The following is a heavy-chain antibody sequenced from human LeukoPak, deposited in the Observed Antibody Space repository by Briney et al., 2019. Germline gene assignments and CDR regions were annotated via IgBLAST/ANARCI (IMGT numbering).Heavy chain of an antibody. Sequence: PGRSLRLSCAASGFTFDDYAMHWVRQAPGKGLEWVSGISWNSGSIGYADSVKGRFTISRDNAKNSLYPQMNSLRAEDTALYYCAKGAFGVVSYMDVWGKGTTATVSS. V-gene: IGHV3-9*01. CDR3: AKGAFGVVSYMDV. J-gene: IGHJ6*03. D-gene: IGHD3-3*01. CDR1: GFTFDDYA. CDR2: ISWNSGSI.